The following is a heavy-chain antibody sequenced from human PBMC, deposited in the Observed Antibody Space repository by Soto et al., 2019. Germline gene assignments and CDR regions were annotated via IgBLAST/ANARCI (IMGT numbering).Heavy chain of an antibody. J-gene: IGHJ4*02. CDR2: IIPILGIA. CDR3: ATSRDGYNLDY. D-gene: IGHD5-12*01. V-gene: IGHV1-69*02. Sequence: GASVKVSCKASGGTFSSYTISWVRQAPGQGLEWMGRIIPILGIANYAQKFQGRVTITADKSTSTAYMELSSLRSGDTAVYYCATSRDGYNLDYWGQGTLVTVSS. CDR1: GGTFSSYT.